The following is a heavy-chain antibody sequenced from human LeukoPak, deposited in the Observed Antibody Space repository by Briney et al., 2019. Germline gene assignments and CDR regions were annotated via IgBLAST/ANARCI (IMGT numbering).Heavy chain of an antibody. V-gene: IGHV3-64D*06. CDR1: GFTFSSYA. CDR2: ISSNGGST. Sequence: PGGSLRLSCSASGFTFSSYAMHWVRQAPGKGLEYVSAISSNGGSTYYADSVKGRFTISRDNSKNTLYLQMSSLSAEDTAVYYCVKEVGLSHSSSSWGYFDYWGQGTLVTVSS. J-gene: IGHJ4*02. CDR3: VKEVGLSHSSSSWGYFDY. D-gene: IGHD6-13*01.